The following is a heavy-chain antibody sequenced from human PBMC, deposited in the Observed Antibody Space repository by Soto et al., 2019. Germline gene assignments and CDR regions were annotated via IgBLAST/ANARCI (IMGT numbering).Heavy chain of an antibody. CDR3: ARRSPSWAFDI. CDR2: ISGSGSST. V-gene: IGHV3-23*01. CDR1: GFTFSNYA. D-gene: IGHD2-15*01. J-gene: IGHJ3*02. Sequence: GGSLRLSCASSGFTFSNYAMNWVRQAPGKGLEWVSVISGSGSSTYYADSVKGRFSISRDHSKNTLYLQMSSLRADDTAVYYCARRSPSWAFDIWGQGTMVTVSS.